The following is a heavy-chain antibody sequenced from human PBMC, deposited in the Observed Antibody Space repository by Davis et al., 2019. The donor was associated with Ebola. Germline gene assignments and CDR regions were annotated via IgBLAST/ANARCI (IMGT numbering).Heavy chain of an antibody. Sequence: MPSETLSLTCAVSGGSISSSNWWSWVRQPPGKGLEWIGEIYHSGSTNYNPSLKSRVTISVDKSKNQFSLKLSSVTAADTAVYYCARVNYDFWSGYANWFDPWGQGTLVTVSS. CDR3: ARVNYDFWSGYANWFDP. CDR1: GGSISSSNW. V-gene: IGHV4-4*02. CDR2: IYHSGST. J-gene: IGHJ5*02. D-gene: IGHD3-3*01.